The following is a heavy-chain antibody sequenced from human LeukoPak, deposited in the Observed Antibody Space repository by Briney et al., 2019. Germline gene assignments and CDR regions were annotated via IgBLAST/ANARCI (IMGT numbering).Heavy chain of an antibody. Sequence: GGSLRLSCAASGFTFSSYAMHWVRQAPGKGLEWVAVISYDGSNKYYADSVKGRFTISRDNSKNTLYLQMNSLRAEDTAVYYCARVRSRGSGTPPFDYWGQGTLVTVSS. V-gene: IGHV3-30-3*01. CDR3: ARVRSRGSGTPPFDY. J-gene: IGHJ4*02. CDR2: ISYDGSNK. CDR1: GFTFSSYA. D-gene: IGHD3-10*01.